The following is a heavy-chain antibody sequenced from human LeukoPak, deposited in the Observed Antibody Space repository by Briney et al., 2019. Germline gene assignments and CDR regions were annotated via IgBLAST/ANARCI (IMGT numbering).Heavy chain of an antibody. J-gene: IGHJ5*02. V-gene: IGHV1-69*01. CDR2: IIPIFGTA. CDR1: GGTFSSYA. Sequence: ASVKVSCKASGGTFSSYAISWVRQAPGQGLEWMRGIIPIFGTANYAQKFQGRVTITADESTSTAYVELSSLRSEDTAVYYCARDIYGVSGNLHWFDPWGQGTLVTVSS. D-gene: IGHD3-10*01. CDR3: ARDIYGVSGNLHWFDP.